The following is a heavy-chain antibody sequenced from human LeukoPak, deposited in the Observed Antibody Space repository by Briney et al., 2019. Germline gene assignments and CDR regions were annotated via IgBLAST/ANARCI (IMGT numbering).Heavy chain of an antibody. D-gene: IGHD3-22*01. Sequence: SETLSLTCAVYGGSFSGYYWSWIRQPPGKGLEWIGEINHSGSTNYNPSLKSRVTISVDTSKNQFSLKLSSVTAADTAVYYCARRGSSGYYFHRFDYWGQGTLVTVSS. J-gene: IGHJ4*02. CDR3: ARRGSSGYYFHRFDY. CDR1: GGSFSGYY. CDR2: INHSGST. V-gene: IGHV4-34*01.